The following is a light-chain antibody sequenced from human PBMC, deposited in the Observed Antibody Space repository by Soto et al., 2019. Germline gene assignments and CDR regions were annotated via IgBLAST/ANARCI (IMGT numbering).Light chain of an antibody. V-gene: IGKV3-20*01. CDR1: QSVISSY. CDR3: QQYDSSAIT. Sequence: EIVLTQSPGTLSLSPGERPTLSSRASQSVISSYLAWDQQKPAQAPRVLIFGASSRATGIPDRFSGSGSGTDFTLTISRLEPEDFAVYYCQQYDSSAITFGQGTRLEIK. CDR2: GAS. J-gene: IGKJ5*01.